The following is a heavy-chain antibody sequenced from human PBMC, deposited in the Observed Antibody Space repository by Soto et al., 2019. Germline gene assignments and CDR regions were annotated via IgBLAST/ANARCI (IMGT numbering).Heavy chain of an antibody. Sequence: PSETPCLPRPVSVCSLRSVYDHWGWVRQPPGKGLEWIGYIYYNGNTYYNPSLRSRATISADTSKNQFSLKVNSVTAADTAVYFCANFFDSSGLDYWGHGTLVTVS. CDR1: VCSLRSVYDH. V-gene: IGHV4-30-4*01. J-gene: IGHJ4*01. CDR2: IYYNGNT. CDR3: ANFFDSSGLDY. D-gene: IGHD3-22*01.